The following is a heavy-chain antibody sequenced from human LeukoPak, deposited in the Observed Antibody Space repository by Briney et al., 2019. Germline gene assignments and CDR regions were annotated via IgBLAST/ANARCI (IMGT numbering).Heavy chain of an antibody. CDR3: ARGSGYCSSTSCYGVNWFDP. D-gene: IGHD2-2*03. CDR1: GYTFTGYY. J-gene: IGHJ5*02. CDR2: INPNSGGT. V-gene: IGHV1-2*02. Sequence: GASVKVSCKASGYTFTGYYMHWVRQAPGQGLEWMGWINPNSGGTNYAQKFQGRVTMTRDTSISTAYMELSRLRSDGTAVYYCARGSGYCSSTSCYGVNWFDPWGQGTLVTVSS.